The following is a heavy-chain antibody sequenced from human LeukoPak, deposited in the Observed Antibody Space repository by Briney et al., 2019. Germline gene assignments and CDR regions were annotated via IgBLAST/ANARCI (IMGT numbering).Heavy chain of an antibody. CDR2: IYTSGRT. CDR3: ARVMIRGIVGWAPFELSNWFDP. Sequence: PSETLSLTCGVSSEFFTGYYWSWIRQPAGRGLECIGRIYTSGRTSYNPSLKSRVIMSVDTSKNQFSLKLSSVTAADTAVYYCARVMIRGIVGWAPFELSNWFDPWGQGTLVTVSS. J-gene: IGHJ5*02. CDR1: SEFFTGYY. V-gene: IGHV4-4*07. D-gene: IGHD3-10*01.